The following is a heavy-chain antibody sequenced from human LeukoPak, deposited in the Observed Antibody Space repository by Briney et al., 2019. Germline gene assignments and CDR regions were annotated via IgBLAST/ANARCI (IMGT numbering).Heavy chain of an antibody. D-gene: IGHD2-15*01. J-gene: IGHJ4*02. Sequence: GGSLRLSCAASGFTFSSYAMHWVRQAPGKGLEWVAVISYDGSNKYYADSVKGRFTISRDNSKNTLYLQMNGLRAEDTAVYYCASLLGYCSGGGCYDFDYWGQGTLVTVSS. CDR3: ASLLGYCSGGGCYDFDY. V-gene: IGHV3-30-3*01. CDR2: ISYDGSNK. CDR1: GFTFSSYA.